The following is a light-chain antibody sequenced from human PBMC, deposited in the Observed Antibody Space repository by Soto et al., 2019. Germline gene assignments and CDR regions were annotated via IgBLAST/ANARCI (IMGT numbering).Light chain of an antibody. V-gene: IGKV1-27*01. CDR2: DAS. CDR3: QMYTGAPYT. Sequence: DIHMTQSPSSLSASVGDSVTITCRASQGIGNYLAWYQQRPGKLPKLLIYDASTLQLGVPSRFSGSRSGTDFTLTISSLQPEDVATSFCQMYTGAPYTFGQGTKLEIK. CDR1: QGIGNY. J-gene: IGKJ2*01.